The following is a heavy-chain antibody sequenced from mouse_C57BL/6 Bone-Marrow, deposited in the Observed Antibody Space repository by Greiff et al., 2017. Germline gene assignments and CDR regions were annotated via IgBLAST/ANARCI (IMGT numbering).Heavy chain of an antibody. D-gene: IGHD1-2*01. V-gene: IGHV10-1*01. CDR2: IRSTSNNYAT. CDR3: VRLHYYHYAMDY. CDR1: GFSFNTYA. J-gene: IGHJ4*01. Sequence: DVMLVESGGGLVQPKGSLKLSCAASGFSFNTYAMNWVRQAPGKGLEWVARIRSTSNNYATYYADSVKDRFTISRDDSESMLYLQMNNLKTEDTAMYYCVRLHYYHYAMDYWGQGTSVTVSS.